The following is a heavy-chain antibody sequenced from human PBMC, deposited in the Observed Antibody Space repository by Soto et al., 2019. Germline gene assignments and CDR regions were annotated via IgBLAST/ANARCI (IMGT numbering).Heavy chain of an antibody. Sequence: ASVKVSCKSSGFTFTSYAIHWLRQAPGQRPQWMGWINGGSGNTKYSQDFQGRVTFTRDTFATTAYLELSSLRPEDTAVYYCARVPPWGNSAGDYYIQHYDSWGQGTPVT. CDR3: ARVPPWGNSAGDYYIQHYDS. CDR2: INGGSGNT. CDR1: GFTFTSYA. J-gene: IGHJ4*02. D-gene: IGHD3-10*01. V-gene: IGHV1-3*01.